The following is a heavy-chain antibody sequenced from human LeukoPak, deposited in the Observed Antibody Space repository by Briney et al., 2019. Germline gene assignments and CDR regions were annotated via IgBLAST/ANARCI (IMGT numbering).Heavy chain of an antibody. CDR3: ARHCCSAPSKRVFDI. Sequence: PSETLSLTCAVYGGSFSDYYWNWIRQSPGKGLEWIGEINHSGNTDYNPSLRSRVTISVDTSNNQFSLRLGSVTAADTAIYHCARHCCSAPSKRVFDIWGQGTMVTVSS. J-gene: IGHJ3*02. V-gene: IGHV4-34*01. CDR2: INHSGNT. D-gene: IGHD2-2*01. CDR1: GGSFSDYY.